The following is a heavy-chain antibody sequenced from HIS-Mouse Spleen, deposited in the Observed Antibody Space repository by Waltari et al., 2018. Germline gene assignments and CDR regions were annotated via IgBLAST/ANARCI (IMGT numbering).Heavy chain of an antibody. D-gene: IGHD1-26*01. CDR3: ARHLTRFSGSYYAFDI. CDR2: IYPGDSTT. J-gene: IGHJ3*02. V-gene: IGHV5-51*01. Sequence: EVQLVQSGAEVKKPGESLKISCKGSGYSFTSYWIGWVRQMPGKGLEWMGIIYPGDSTTRYIPSFQGQVTISADNSISTAYLQWSSLKASDTAMYYCARHLTRFSGSYYAFDIWGQGTMVTVSS. CDR1: GYSFTSYW.